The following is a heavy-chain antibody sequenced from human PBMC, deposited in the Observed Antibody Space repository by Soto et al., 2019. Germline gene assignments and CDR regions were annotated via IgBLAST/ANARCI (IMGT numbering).Heavy chain of an antibody. J-gene: IGHJ6*02. D-gene: IGHD3-10*01. CDR2: MNPNSGNT. V-gene: IGHV1-8*01. CDR1: GYTFTSYD. Sequence: QVQRVQSGAEVKKPGASVKVSCKASGYTFTSYDINWVRKATGQGLEWMGGMNPNSGNTGYAQKFQGRVTMTRKTSISTGYMELSSLRSENTAVYYCGRVRGAWSYAGYYYLGMGVWGQGTTVTVSS. CDR3: GRVRGAWSYAGYYYLGMGV.